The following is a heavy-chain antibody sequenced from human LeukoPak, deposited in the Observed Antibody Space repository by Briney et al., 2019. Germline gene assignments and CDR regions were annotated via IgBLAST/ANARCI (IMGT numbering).Heavy chain of an antibody. D-gene: IGHD6-13*01. CDR2: CSYGGST. V-gene: IGHV4-59*01. CDR1: GGSICSDY. Sequence: SETPSLTCTVSGGSICSDYWNCSRQPPRKRLEWIGYCSYGGSTNYNPSLRSRVTISVDTSKNQLSLRLSSVTAAETAVYYCARWSSSWYSFDYWGQGTLVTVSS. CDR3: ARWSSSWYSFDY. J-gene: IGHJ4*02.